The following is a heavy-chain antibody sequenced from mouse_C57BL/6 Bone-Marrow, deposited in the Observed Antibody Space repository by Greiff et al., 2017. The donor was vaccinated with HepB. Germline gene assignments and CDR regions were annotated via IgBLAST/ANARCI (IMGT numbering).Heavy chain of an antibody. J-gene: IGHJ2*01. V-gene: IGHV1-78*01. Sequence: VMLVESDAELVKPGASVKISCKVSGYTFTDHTIHWTKQRPEQGLEWIGYIYPRDGSTKYNEKFKGKATLTADKSSSTAYMQLNSLTSEDSAVYFCARSRGSSGYLDYWGQGTTLTVSS. CDR3: ARSRGSSGYLDY. D-gene: IGHD3-2*02. CDR2: IYPRDGST. CDR1: GYTFTDHT.